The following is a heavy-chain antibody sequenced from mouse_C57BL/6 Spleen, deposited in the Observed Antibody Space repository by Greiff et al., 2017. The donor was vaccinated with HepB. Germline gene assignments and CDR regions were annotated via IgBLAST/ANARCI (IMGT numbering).Heavy chain of an antibody. CDR1: GYTFTSYW. CDR2: IDPSDSYT. V-gene: IGHV1-50*01. Sequence: QVQLQQPGAELVKPGASVKLSCKASGYTFTSYWLQWVKQRTGQGMEWIGKIDPSDSYTNYNQKFKGKATLTVDTSSSTDYMQLSSLTSEDSAVYYCARRRFAYWGQGTLVTVSA. CDR3: ARRRFAY. J-gene: IGHJ3*01.